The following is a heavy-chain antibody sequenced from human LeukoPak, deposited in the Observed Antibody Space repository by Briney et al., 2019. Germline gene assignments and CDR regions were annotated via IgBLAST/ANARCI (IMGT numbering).Heavy chain of an antibody. CDR2: IYHSGST. V-gene: IGHV4-38-2*02. CDR1: GYSISSGYY. D-gene: IGHD1-14*01. CDR3: ARINSDDAFDI. Sequence: PSETLSLTCTVSGYSISSGYYWGWIRQPPGKGLEWIGSIYHSGSTYYNPSLKSRVTISVDTSKNQFSLKLSSVTAADTAVYYCARINSDDAFDIWGQGTMVTVSS. J-gene: IGHJ3*02.